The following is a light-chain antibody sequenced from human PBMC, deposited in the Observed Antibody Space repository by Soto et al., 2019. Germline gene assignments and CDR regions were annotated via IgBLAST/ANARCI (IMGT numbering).Light chain of an antibody. V-gene: IGKV3-20*01. Sequence: EIGLTQSPGTLSLSPGERATLSCRASQSVSSTYLAWYQQKPGQAPRLLIYGASSRETGIPDTFSGSGSGTDFTLTISRLEPEDFAVYYCQQYDSSPYTFGQWTKLEIK. CDR3: QQYDSSPYT. CDR1: QSVSSTY. CDR2: GAS. J-gene: IGKJ2*01.